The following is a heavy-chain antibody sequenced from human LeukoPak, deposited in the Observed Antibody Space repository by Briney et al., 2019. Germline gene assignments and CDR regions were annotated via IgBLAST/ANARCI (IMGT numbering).Heavy chain of an antibody. Sequence: SGGSLRLSCAASGFTFSSYDMNWVRQAPGKGLEWVSYISSSGSTIYYAGSVKGRFTISRDNAKNSLCLQMNSLRAEDTAVYYCASGQDYSFDYWGQGTLVTVSS. CDR1: GFTFSSYD. D-gene: IGHD3-10*01. V-gene: IGHV3-48*03. CDR3: ASGQDYSFDY. CDR2: ISSSGSTI. J-gene: IGHJ4*02.